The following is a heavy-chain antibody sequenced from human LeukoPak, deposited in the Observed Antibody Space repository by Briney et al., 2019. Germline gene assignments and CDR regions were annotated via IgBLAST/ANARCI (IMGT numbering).Heavy chain of an antibody. J-gene: IGHJ4*02. V-gene: IGHV3-23*01. CDR2: ISGSGGST. Sequence: PGGSLRLSCAASGFTFDNYAMSWVRQAPGKGLEWVSAISGSGGSTYYADSVKGRFTISRDNSKNTLYLQMNSLRAEDTAVYYCAKDLDSSGWYEFPPVGYWGQGTLVTVSS. CDR1: GFTFDNYA. CDR3: AKDLDSSGWYEFPPVGY. D-gene: IGHD6-19*01.